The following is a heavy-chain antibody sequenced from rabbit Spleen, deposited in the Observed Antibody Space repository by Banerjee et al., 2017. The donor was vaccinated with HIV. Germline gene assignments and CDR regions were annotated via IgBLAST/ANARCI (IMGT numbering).Heavy chain of an antibody. CDR3: ARDAAGREDFNL. CDR2: IDIGRTGRT. J-gene: IGHJ4*01. V-gene: IGHV1S40*01. D-gene: IGHD4-2*01. CDR1: GFSFSNYYY. Sequence: QSLEESGGGLVKPGASLTLTCKASGFSFSNYYYMCWVRQSPGKGLEWIACIDIGRTGRTYYARWAKGRFTISRTSSTTVTLQMTSLTAADTATYFCARDAAGREDFNLWGPGTLVTVS.